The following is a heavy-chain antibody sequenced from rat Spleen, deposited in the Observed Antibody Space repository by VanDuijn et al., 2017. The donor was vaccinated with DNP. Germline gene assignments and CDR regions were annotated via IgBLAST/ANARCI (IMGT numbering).Heavy chain of an antibody. CDR1: GFNFNDNW. CDR2: ISYNGGSP. J-gene: IGHJ1*01. D-gene: IGHD1-3*01. V-gene: IGHV5-29*01. CDR3: ARHGGYRYWYFDF. Sequence: EVKLVESGGGLVQPGKSLKLSCAASGFNFNDNWMGWVRQAPAKGLEWVATISYNGGSPYYRDSGKGRFTISRDNAQSTLYLQMNSLRSEDTATYYCARHGGYRYWYFDFWGPGTMVTVSS.